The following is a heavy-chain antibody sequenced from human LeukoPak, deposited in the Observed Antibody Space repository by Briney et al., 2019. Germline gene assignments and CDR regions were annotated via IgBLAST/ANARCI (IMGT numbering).Heavy chain of an antibody. CDR1: GYTFTGYY. Sequence: ASVKVSCKASGYTFTGYYMHWVRQAPGQGLEWMGWINPNSGGTNYAQKFQGRVTMTRDTSISTAYMELSKLRSDDTAVYYCARVGRFGEVYFDYWGQGTLVTVSS. V-gene: IGHV1-2*02. CDR2: INPNSGGT. CDR3: ARVGRFGEVYFDY. D-gene: IGHD3-10*01. J-gene: IGHJ4*02.